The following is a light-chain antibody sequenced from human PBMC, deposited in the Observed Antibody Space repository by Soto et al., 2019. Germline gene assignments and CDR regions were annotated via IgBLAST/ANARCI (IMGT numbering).Light chain of an antibody. V-gene: IGKV3-15*01. J-gene: IGKJ2*01. CDR1: QSVSHN. CDR2: GAS. CDR3: QQSNNWPYT. Sequence: EILMTQSPATLSVSPGERATLSCRASQSVSHNLAWYQQKPGQAPRLPFYGASTRATGIPARFSGSGSGTDFTLTISSLQSEDFAVYYCQQSNNWPYTFGQGTKLEI.